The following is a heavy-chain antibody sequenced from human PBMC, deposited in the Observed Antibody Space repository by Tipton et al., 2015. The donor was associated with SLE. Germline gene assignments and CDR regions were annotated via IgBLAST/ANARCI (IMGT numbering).Heavy chain of an antibody. J-gene: IGHJ6*03. Sequence: TLSLTCTVSGGSISSYYWSWIRQPPGKGLEWIGYIYYSGSTKYNPSLKSRVTISVDTSKNQFSLKLSSVTAADTAVYYCARERSSTPYYYYYMDVWGKGTTVPVSS. V-gene: IGHV4-59*01. CDR3: ARERSSTPYYYYYMDV. D-gene: IGHD2-2*01. CDR2: IYYSGST. CDR1: GGSISSYY.